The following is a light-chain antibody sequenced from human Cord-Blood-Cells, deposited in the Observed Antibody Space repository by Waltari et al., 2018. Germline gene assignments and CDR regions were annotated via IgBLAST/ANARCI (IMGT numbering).Light chain of an antibody. V-gene: IGKV4-1*01. J-gene: IGKJ1*01. CDR3: QQYYSTPT. CDR1: QSVLYSSHNKNY. CDR2: WAS. Sequence: DIVMTQSPDSLAVSLGERATINCKSSQSVLYSSHNKNYLSWYQQKPGQPPKLLIYWASTREAGVPDRFIGSGFGTDFTLTISSLQAEYVAVYYCQQYYSTPTFGQGTKVEIK.